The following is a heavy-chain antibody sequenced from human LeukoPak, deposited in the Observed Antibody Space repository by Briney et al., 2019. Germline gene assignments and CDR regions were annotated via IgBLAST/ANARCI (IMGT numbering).Heavy chain of an antibody. V-gene: IGHV1-18*01. D-gene: IGHD3-10*01. Sequence: VSVKVSCKASGYTFTSYGISWVRQAPGQGLGWMGWISAYNGNTNYAQKLQGRVTMTTDTSTSTAYMELRSLRSDDTAVYYCARVLLWFGESPAYFDYWGQGTLVTVSS. CDR2: ISAYNGNT. CDR1: GYTFTSYG. CDR3: ARVLLWFGESPAYFDY. J-gene: IGHJ4*02.